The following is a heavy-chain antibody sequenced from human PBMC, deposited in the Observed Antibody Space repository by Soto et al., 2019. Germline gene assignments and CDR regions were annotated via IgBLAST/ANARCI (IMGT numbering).Heavy chain of an antibody. D-gene: IGHD4-17*01. Sequence: EVQLLESGGNLVQPGGSLRLSCAASGFTFSTYGMTWVRQAPWKGLEWVSSISDSGDSTYYADSVKGRFTISRDNSKNTLFLQMNRLRAEDTAVYYCAKDHAWGRRVTTRFDYWGQLALVTVSS. CDR3: AKDHAWGRRVTTRFDY. CDR2: ISDSGDST. V-gene: IGHV3-23*01. CDR1: GFTFSTYG. J-gene: IGHJ4*02.